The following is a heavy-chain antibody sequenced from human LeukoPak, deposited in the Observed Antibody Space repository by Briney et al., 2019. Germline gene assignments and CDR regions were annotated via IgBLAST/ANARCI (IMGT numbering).Heavy chain of an antibody. D-gene: IGHD5-18*01. Sequence: GGSLRLSCAASGFTFGEYAMHWVRQAPGKGLEWVSGIRSNSATMDYADSVKGRFTISRDNAKSSLYLQISSLRPEDTALYYCAKLSSRWRYTYGAFDYWGQGTLVTVSS. CDR2: IRSNSATM. J-gene: IGHJ4*02. V-gene: IGHV3-9*01. CDR1: GFTFGEYA. CDR3: AKLSSRWRYTYGAFDY.